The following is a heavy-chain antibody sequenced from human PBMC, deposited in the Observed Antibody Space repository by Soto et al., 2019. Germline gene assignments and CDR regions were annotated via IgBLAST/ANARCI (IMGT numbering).Heavy chain of an antibody. D-gene: IGHD2-15*01. CDR2: IYYSGST. J-gene: IGHJ4*02. CDR1: GGSISSGDYY. CDR3: ARVVGMHAITFDY. Sequence: QVQLQESGPGLVKPSQTLSLTCTVSGGSISSGDYYWSWIRQPPGKGLEWIGYIYYSGSTYYNPSLTSRVNISVDTSKNQFSLKLSSVTAADTAVYYCARVVGMHAITFDYWGQGTLVTVSS. V-gene: IGHV4-30-4*01.